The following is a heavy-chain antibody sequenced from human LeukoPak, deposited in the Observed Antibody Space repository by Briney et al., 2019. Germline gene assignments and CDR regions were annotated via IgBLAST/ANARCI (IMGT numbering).Heavy chain of an antibody. CDR1: GGSISSYY. J-gene: IGHJ4*02. CDR3: ARSVGSERDFDY. V-gene: IGHV4-59*01. CDR2: TYYSGST. D-gene: IGHD1-26*01. Sequence: SETLSLTCTVSGGSISSYYWSWIRQPPGKGLEWIGYTYYSGSTNYNPSLKSRATISVDTSKNQFSLKLSSVTAADTAVYYCARSVGSERDFDYWGQGTLVTVSS.